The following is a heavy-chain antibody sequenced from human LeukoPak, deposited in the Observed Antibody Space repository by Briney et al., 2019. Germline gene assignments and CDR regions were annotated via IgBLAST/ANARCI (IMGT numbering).Heavy chain of an antibody. J-gene: IGHJ4*02. V-gene: IGHV1-3*01. CDR3: ARSREAYSSSWEFDY. CDR2: INAGNGNT. D-gene: IGHD6-13*01. Sequence: ASVKVSCKASGYTFTSYAMHWVRQAPGQRLEWMGWINAGNGNTKYSQKFQGRVTITRDTSASTAYMELSSLRSEDTAVYYCARSREAYSSSWEFDYWGQGTLVTVSS. CDR1: GYTFTSYA.